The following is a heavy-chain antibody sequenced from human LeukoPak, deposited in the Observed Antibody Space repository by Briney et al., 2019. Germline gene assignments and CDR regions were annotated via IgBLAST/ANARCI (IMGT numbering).Heavy chain of an antibody. D-gene: IGHD4-23*01. CDR2: INPSGGST. Sequence: GASVKVSCKASGYTFTSYYMHWVRQAPGQGLEWMGIINPSGGSTSYAQKFQGRVTMTRDTSTSTVYMELSSLRSEDTAVYYCAREWDDYGGNPAHLDYWGQGTLVTVSS. CDR3: AREWDDYGGNPAHLDY. V-gene: IGHV1-46*01. CDR1: GYTFTSYY. J-gene: IGHJ4*02.